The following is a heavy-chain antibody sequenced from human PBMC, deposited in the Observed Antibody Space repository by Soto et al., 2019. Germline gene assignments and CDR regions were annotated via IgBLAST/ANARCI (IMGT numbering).Heavy chain of an antibody. CDR3: AKDGLAVTMIVVVHDPDAFDI. J-gene: IGHJ3*02. V-gene: IGHV3-23*01. CDR2: ISGSGGST. CDR1: GFTFSSYA. D-gene: IGHD3-22*01. Sequence: EVQLLESGGGLVQPGGSLRLSCAASGFTFSSYAMSWVRQAPGKGLEWVSAISGSGGSTYYADSVKGRFTISRDNSKNTLYLQMNSLRAEDTAVYYCAKDGLAVTMIVVVHDPDAFDIWGQGTMVTVSS.